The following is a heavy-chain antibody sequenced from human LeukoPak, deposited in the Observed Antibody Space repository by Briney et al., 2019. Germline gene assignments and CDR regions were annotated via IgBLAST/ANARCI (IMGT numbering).Heavy chain of an antibody. V-gene: IGHV4-30-4*02. CDR1: GGSISSGDYY. CDR2: IYYSGST. CDR3: ARDHGLYYYDSSGYYNGGAFDI. D-gene: IGHD3-22*01. Sequence: PSETLSLTCTVSGGSISSGDYYWSWIRQPPGKGLEWIGYIYYSGSTYYNPSLKSRVTISVDTSKNQFSLKLSSVTAADTAVYYCARDHGLYYYDSSGYYNGGAFDIWGQGTMVTVSS. J-gene: IGHJ3*02.